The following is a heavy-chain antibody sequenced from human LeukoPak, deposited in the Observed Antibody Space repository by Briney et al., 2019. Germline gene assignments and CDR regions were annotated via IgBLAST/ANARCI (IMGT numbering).Heavy chain of an antibody. D-gene: IGHD6-13*01. CDR1: GGSFSGYY. V-gene: IGHV4-34*01. CDR3: ARTEQQLVPWFDP. J-gene: IGHJ5*02. Sequence: SETLSLTCAVYGGSFSGYYWSWIRQPPGKGLEWIGEINHSGSTNYNPSLKGRVTISVDTSKNQFSLKLSSVTAADTAVYYCARTEQQLVPWFDPWGQGTLVTVSS. CDR2: INHSGST.